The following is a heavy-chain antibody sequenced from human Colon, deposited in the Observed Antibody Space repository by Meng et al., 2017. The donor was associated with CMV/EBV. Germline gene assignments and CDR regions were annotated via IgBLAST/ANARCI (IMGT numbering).Heavy chain of an antibody. V-gene: IGHV1-2*02. J-gene: IGHJ5*02. Sequence: SGYPFTGYYIHWVRQAPGQGLEWMGWINPNNDGTDYAQKFQGRVTLTRDTSISTAYMELSRLTSDDTAVYFCARAPFYDSRGYQWFDPWGQGTLVTVSS. CDR2: INPNNDGT. CDR1: GYPFTGYY. CDR3: ARAPFYDSRGYQWFDP. D-gene: IGHD3-22*01.